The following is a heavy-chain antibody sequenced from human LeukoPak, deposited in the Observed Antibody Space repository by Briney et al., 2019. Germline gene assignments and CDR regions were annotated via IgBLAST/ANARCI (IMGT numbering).Heavy chain of an antibody. CDR2: ISSNGGST. V-gene: IGHV3-64D*06. CDR3: ARDASITMIVAAFDP. Sequence: PGGSLRLSCSASGFTFSSYAMHWVRQAPGKGLEYVSAISSNGGSTYYADSVKGRFTISRDNSKNTLYLQMSSLRTDDTAVYYCARDASITMIVAAFDPWGQGTLVTVSS. D-gene: IGHD3-22*01. J-gene: IGHJ5*02. CDR1: GFTFSSYA.